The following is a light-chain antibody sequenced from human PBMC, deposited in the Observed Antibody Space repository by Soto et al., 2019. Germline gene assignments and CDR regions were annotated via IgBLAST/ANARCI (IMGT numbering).Light chain of an antibody. CDR2: GAS. J-gene: IGKJ5*01. CDR3: QQYKNWPL. Sequence: TQSPATLSVSPGGRVTLSCRTSHSVNSHVAWYQQKPGQAPRLLLYGASTRATGIPVRFSGSGFGTEFTLTISSLQSEDFAVYYCQQYKNWPLFGQGTRLEIK. V-gene: IGKV3-15*01. CDR1: HSVNSH.